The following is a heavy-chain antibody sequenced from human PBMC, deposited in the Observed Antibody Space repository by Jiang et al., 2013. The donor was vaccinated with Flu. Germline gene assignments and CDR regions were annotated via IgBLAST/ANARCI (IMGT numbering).Heavy chain of an antibody. D-gene: IGHD6-13*01. CDR3: ARGRSYSSSWNSEYFHH. J-gene: IGHJ1*01. Sequence: LLKPSETLSLTCAVYGGSFSGYYWNWIRQPPGKGLEWIGDINHSGSTNYNPSLKSRVTIAVDTSKNQFSLKLSSVTAADTAVYYCARGRSYSSSWNSEYFHHWGQGTLVTVSS. CDR1: GGSFSGYY. V-gene: IGHV4-34*01. CDR2: INHSGST.